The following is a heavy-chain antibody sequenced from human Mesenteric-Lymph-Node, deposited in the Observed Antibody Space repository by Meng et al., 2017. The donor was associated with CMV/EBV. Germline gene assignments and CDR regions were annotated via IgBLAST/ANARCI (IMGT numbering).Heavy chain of an antibody. Sequence: YTFASYDINWVRQATGQGLEWMGWMNPNSGTAGYAQKFQGRVTMTRDTSISTAYMELSSLRSDDTAVYYCARGPDIVVAVAGTAWLDPWGQGTLVTVSS. V-gene: IGHV1-8*01. CDR2: MNPNSGTA. J-gene: IGHJ5*02. CDR3: ARGPDIVVAVAGTAWLDP. CDR1: YTFASYD. D-gene: IGHD2-15*01.